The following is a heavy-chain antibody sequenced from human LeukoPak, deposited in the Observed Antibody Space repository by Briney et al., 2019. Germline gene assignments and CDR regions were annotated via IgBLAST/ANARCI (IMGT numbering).Heavy chain of an antibody. D-gene: IGHD5-18*01. CDR1: GFTFSSYA. CDR2: ISSNGGST. V-gene: IGHV3-64D*09. Sequence: GGSLRLSCSASGFTFSSYAMHWVRRAPGKALKYVSAISSNGGSTYYADSVKGRFTISRDNSKNTLYLQMSSLRAEDTAVYYCVKGGMDTPTFGFDSWGQGTLVTV. CDR3: VKGGMDTPTFGFDS. J-gene: IGHJ5*01.